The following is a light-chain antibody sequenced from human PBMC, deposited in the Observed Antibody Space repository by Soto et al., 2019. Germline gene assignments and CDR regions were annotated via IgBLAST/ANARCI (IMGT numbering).Light chain of an antibody. J-gene: IGLJ1*01. Sequence: QSALTQPRSVSGSPGQSVTISCTGTGNDVGAYNYVSWYQQHPVRPPKLMIYDVTKWPSGVPERFSGSKSGNTASLTVSGLPAEDEADYFCCSYACGYIYLFGNGTKVTV. CDR1: GNDVGAYNY. V-gene: IGLV2-11*01. CDR3: CSYACGYIYL. CDR2: DVT.